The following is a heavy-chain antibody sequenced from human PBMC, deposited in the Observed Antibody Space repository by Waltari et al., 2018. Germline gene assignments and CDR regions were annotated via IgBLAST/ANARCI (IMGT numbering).Heavy chain of an antibody. J-gene: IGHJ3*02. V-gene: IGHV1-69*12. CDR3: ARRNLGYAFDI. Sequence: QVQLVQSGAEVKKPGSSVKVSCTASGGGFGTYAITWVRQSPGLGLEWVGGIIPIYGTPNFAQKFQGRVTFTADESTTTAFMELTSLKSEDTAIYYCARRNLGYAFDIWGQGTLVTVSS. CDR2: IIPIYGTP. D-gene: IGHD1-26*01. CDR1: GGGFGTYA.